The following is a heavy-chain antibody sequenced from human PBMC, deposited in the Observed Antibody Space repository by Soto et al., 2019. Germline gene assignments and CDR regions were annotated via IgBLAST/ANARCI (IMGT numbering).Heavy chain of an antibody. CDR2: ISYDSDTI. D-gene: IGHD3-3*01. Sequence: PGGSLRLSCTVSGVTFGTYSMNWVRQAAGKGLEWIAYISYDSDTIQYADSVKGRFTISRDNAKNSLYLQMNSLRDEDTAVYYCARLYYDYVWGQGTTVTVSS. J-gene: IGHJ6*02. CDR3: ARLYYDYV. CDR1: GVTFGTYS. V-gene: IGHV3-48*02.